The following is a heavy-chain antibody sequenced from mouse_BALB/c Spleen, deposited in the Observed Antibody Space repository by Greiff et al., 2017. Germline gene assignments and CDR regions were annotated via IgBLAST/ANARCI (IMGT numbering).Heavy chain of an antibody. CDR3: ARYGNYCYYFDY. J-gene: IGHJ2*01. V-gene: IGHV5-17*02. CDR1: GFTFSSFG. CDR2: ISSGSSTI. Sequence: EVMLVESGGGLVQPGGSRKLSCAASGFTFSSFGMHWVRQAPEKGLEWVAYISSGSSTIYYADTVKGRFTISRDNPKNTLFLQMTSLRSEDTAMYYCARYGNYCYYFDYWGQGTTLTVSS. D-gene: IGHD2-1*01.